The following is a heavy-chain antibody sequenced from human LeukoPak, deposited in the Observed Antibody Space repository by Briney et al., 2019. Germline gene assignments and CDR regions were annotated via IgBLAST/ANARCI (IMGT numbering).Heavy chain of an antibody. D-gene: IGHD3-10*01. CDR2: LSTRSGHS. CDR3: VREFYGRGDY. Sequence: PGGSLGLSCVAPGFTFSDYYMSWIRQAPEKGLEWISYLSTRSGHSNYAASVKGRFTISRDDAKNSLYLQMNSLTAADTAIYYCVREFYGRGDYWGQGTLVTVSS. V-gene: IGHV3-11*06. J-gene: IGHJ4*02. CDR1: GFTFSDYY.